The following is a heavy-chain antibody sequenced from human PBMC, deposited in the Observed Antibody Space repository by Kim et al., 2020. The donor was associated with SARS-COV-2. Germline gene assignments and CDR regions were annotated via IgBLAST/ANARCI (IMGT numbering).Heavy chain of an antibody. Sequence: GGSLRLSCTASGFNFGDFAMHWVRQAPGKGLEWVSSITWNGVSVDYADSVEGRFAISRDNARNSLFLQMNSLTTDDTAFYYCAKDYDNEDEGVWGQGTL. CDR2: ITWNGVSV. V-gene: IGHV3-9*01. D-gene: IGHD3-22*01. CDR3: AKDYDNEDEGV. J-gene: IGHJ3*01. CDR1: GFNFGDFA.